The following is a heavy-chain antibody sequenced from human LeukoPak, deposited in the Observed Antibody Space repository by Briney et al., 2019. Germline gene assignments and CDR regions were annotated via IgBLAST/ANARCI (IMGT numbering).Heavy chain of an antibody. Sequence: GGSLRLSCAASGFTVSSNYMSWVRQAPGKGLEWVSYISSSGSTINYADSVKGRFTMSRDNAKNSLYLQMKSLRAEDTAVYYCARDFISAAGIDYWGQGTLVTVSS. CDR1: GFTVSSNY. CDR3: ARDFISAAGIDY. D-gene: IGHD6-13*01. CDR2: ISSSGSTI. V-gene: IGHV3-11*04. J-gene: IGHJ4*02.